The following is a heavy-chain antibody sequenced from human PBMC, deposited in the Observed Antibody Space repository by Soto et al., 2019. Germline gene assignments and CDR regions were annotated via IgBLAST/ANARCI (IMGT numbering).Heavy chain of an antibody. CDR2: ISGSGAST. CDR1: GFTFSTYA. D-gene: IGHD6-19*01. V-gene: IGHV3-23*01. CDR3: AKRYSRGWNAFDY. Sequence: EVQLLESGGGLVQPGGSLRVSCVASGFTFSTYAMTWVRQAPGKGLEWVSIISGSGASTHYADSVKGRFTISRDNSKNTLYLQVNNLRAEDTAVYYCAKRYSRGWNAFDYWGQGTLVTVSS. J-gene: IGHJ4*02.